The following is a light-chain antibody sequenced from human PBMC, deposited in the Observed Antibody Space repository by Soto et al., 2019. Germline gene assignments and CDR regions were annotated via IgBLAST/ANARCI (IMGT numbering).Light chain of an antibody. J-gene: IGKJ4*01. CDR3: QQYGSSPPVT. Sequence: EIVWTRSSATLSLSPGERATLSCRASQSVSSYLAWYQQKPGQAPRLLIYDASNRATGIPDRFSGSGSGTDFTLTISRLEPEDFAVYYCQQYGSSPPVTFGGGTKVDIK. CDR1: QSVSSY. CDR2: DAS. V-gene: IGKV3-20*01.